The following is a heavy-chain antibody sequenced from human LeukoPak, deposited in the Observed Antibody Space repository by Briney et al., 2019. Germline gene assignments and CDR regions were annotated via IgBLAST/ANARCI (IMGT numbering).Heavy chain of an antibody. J-gene: IGHJ4*02. Sequence: ASVKVSCKASGYTFTGYYMHWVRQAPGQGLEWMGWINPNSGGTNYAQKFQGRVTMTRDTSISTAYMELSRLRSDDTAVYYCAREIKKITQEIQLWQFDYWGQGTLVTVSS. CDR1: GYTFTGYY. CDR2: INPNSGGT. V-gene: IGHV1-2*02. CDR3: AREIKKITQEIQLWQFDY. D-gene: IGHD5-18*01.